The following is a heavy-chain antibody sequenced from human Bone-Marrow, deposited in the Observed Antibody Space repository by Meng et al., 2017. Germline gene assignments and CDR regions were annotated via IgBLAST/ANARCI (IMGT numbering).Heavy chain of an antibody. D-gene: IGHD3-22*01. CDR1: GFTFSDYY. CDR3: ARDHRRGYYDIFCYYPYY. V-gene: IGHV3-74*01. Sequence: GESLKISCAASGFTFSDYYMSWIRQAPGKGLVWVSCINRDESTKRYADSVKGRFTISRDNAKNTLYLQMNSLRAEDTAVYYCARDHRRGYYDIFCYYPYYWGQGTLVTVSS. J-gene: IGHJ4*02. CDR2: INRDESTK.